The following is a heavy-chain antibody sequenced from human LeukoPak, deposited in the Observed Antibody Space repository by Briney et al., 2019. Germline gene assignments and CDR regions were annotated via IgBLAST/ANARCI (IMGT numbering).Heavy chain of an antibody. Sequence: GGSLRLSCAASGFTFSSYSMNWVRQAPGKGLEWVSSISSSSSYIYYADSAKGRFTISRDNAKNSLYLQMNSLRAEDTAVYYCARDSPYYYDSSGCFDYWGQGTLVTVSS. CDR3: ARDSPYYYDSSGCFDY. V-gene: IGHV3-21*01. J-gene: IGHJ4*02. D-gene: IGHD3-22*01. CDR2: ISSSSSYI. CDR1: GFTFSSYS.